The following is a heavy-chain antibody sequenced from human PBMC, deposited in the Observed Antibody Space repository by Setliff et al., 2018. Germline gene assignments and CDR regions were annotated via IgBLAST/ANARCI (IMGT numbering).Heavy chain of an antibody. Sequence: ASVKVSCKASGYTFTSYAMHWVRQAPGQRLEWMGWINAGNGNTKYSQKFQGRVTITRDTSASTAYMELSSLRSEDTAVHYCARSPPTSTYYDFWSGYSYYFDYWGQGTLVTVSS. J-gene: IGHJ4*02. CDR3: ARSPPTSTYYDFWSGYSYYFDY. D-gene: IGHD3-3*01. CDR1: GYTFTSYA. V-gene: IGHV1-3*01. CDR2: INAGNGNT.